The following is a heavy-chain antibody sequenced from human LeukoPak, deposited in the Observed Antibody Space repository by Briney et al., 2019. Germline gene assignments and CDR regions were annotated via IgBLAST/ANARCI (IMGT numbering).Heavy chain of an antibody. CDR3: ARVDGSVDY. CDR2: INTKSGMT. CDR1: GYTFTRYD. J-gene: IGHJ4*02. Sequence: GASVKVSCKASGYTFTRYDINWVRLATGQGLEWMGWINTKSGMTGHAQRFQGRFTITKDTSISTVYMELSSLSSEDTAVYFCARVDGSVDYWGQGTLVTVSS. D-gene: IGHD3-22*01. V-gene: IGHV1-8*03.